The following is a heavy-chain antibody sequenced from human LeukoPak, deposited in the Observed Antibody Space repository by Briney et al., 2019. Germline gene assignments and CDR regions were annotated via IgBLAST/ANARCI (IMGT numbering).Heavy chain of an antibody. V-gene: IGHV4-39*07. Sequence: SETLSLTCTVSGGSISSSSYYWGWIRQPPGKGLEWIGSIYYSGSTYYNPSLKSRVTISVDTSKNQFSLKLSSVTAADTAVYYCAREEGGSSWYLTLWGQGTLVTVSS. CDR1: GGSISSSSYY. CDR2: IYYSGST. CDR3: AREEGGSSWYLTL. J-gene: IGHJ4*02. D-gene: IGHD6-13*01.